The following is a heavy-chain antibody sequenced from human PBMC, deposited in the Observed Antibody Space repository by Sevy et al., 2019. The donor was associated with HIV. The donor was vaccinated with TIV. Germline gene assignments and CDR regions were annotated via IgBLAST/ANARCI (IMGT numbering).Heavy chain of an antibody. CDR3: AGPILTYNNGWSYYDY. Sequence: SETLSLTCTVSGASISSSGYYWGWIRQPPGKGLEWIASINYRGITFDNPSLKSRITISPDMSKIQFSLDLNSVTAADTAIYYCAGPILTYNNGWSYYDYWGQGTVVTVSS. J-gene: IGHJ4*02. D-gene: IGHD6-19*01. V-gene: IGHV4-39*01. CDR2: INYRGIT. CDR1: GASISSSGYY.